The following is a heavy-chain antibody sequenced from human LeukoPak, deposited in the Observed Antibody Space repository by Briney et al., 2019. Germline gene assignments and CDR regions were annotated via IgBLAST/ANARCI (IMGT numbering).Heavy chain of an antibody. CDR2: IYYSGST. V-gene: IGHV4-39*01. Sequence: KTSETLSLTCTVSGGSISSSSYYWGWIRQSPGKGLEWIGCIYYSGSTYYKPSLESRVTISVDTSKNQFSLKLSSVTAADTAVYYCARHTYASYYYGMDVWGQGTTVTVSS. CDR3: ARHTYASYYYGMDV. J-gene: IGHJ6*02. D-gene: IGHD3-16*01. CDR1: GGSISSSSYY.